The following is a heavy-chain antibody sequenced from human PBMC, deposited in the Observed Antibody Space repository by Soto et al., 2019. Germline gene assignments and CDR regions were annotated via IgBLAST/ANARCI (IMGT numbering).Heavy chain of an antibody. V-gene: IGHV4-59*01. D-gene: IGHD1-1*01. CDR1: GGSISSYY. Sequence: TSETLSLTCTVSGGSISSYYWSWIRQPPGKGLEWIGYIYYSGSTNYNPSLKSRVTISVDTSKNQFSLKLSSVTAADTAVYYCAAKLERWFEPWGQGTLVTVSS. J-gene: IGHJ5*02. CDR2: IYYSGST. CDR3: AAKLERWFEP.